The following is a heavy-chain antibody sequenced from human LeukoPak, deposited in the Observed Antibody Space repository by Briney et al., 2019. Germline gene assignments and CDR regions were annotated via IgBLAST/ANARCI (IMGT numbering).Heavy chain of an antibody. D-gene: IGHD3-3*01. J-gene: IGHJ4*02. CDR3: ARGPGGYYDFWSGYYDTSSFDY. Sequence: GASVKVSCKASGYTFTSYYMHWVRQAPGQGLEWMGIINPSGGNTNYAQKLQGRVTMTTDTSTSTAYMELRSLRSDDAAVYYCARGPGGYYDFWSGYYDTSSFDYWGQGTLVTVSS. CDR2: INPSGGNT. V-gene: IGHV1-46*01. CDR1: GYTFTSYY.